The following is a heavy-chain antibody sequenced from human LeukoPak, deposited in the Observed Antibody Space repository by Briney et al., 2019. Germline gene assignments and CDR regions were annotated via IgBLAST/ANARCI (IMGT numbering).Heavy chain of an antibody. CDR1: GGSISSSSYY. CDR2: IYYSGST. D-gene: IGHD3-9*01. Sequence: PSETLSLTCTVSGGSISSSSYYWGWTRQPPGKGLEWIGSIYYSGSTYYNPSLKSRVTISVDTSKNQFSLKLSSVTAADTAVYYCARLDFDWLSTGYWGQGTLVTVSS. CDR3: ARLDFDWLSTGY. V-gene: IGHV4-39*01. J-gene: IGHJ4*02.